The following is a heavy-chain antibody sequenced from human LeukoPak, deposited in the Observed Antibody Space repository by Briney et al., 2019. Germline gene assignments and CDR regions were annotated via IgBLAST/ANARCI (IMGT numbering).Heavy chain of an antibody. V-gene: IGHV3-74*01. D-gene: IGHD3-10*01. CDR1: GLTFSSHW. CDR2: ITNDGSSA. CDR3: ARGRYYLDS. J-gene: IGHJ4*02. Sequence: GGSLRLSCAASGLTFSSHWMHWVRQAPGKGLVWVSRITNDGSSATYGDSVEGRFTISRDNAKNTLFLQMNSLRVEDTAVYYCARGRYYLDSWGQGTLVTVSS.